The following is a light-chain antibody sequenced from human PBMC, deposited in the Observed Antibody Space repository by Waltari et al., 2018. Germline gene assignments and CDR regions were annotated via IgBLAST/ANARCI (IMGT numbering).Light chain of an antibody. Sequence: QSALTQPRSVSGSPGQPVTIPCTGTSSVVGGYNYVSWYQQHPGKAPNLMIYDVSKRPSGVPDRFSGSKSCNTASLTISGLQAEDEADYYCCSYAGSYTHVVFGGGTKLTVL. CDR3: CSYAGSYTHVV. J-gene: IGLJ2*01. CDR1: SSVVGGYNY. CDR2: DVS. V-gene: IGLV2-11*01.